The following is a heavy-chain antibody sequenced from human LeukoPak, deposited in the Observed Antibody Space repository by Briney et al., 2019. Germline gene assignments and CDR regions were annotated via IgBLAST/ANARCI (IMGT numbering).Heavy chain of an antibody. J-gene: IGHJ5*02. D-gene: IGHD6-13*01. V-gene: IGHV4-38-2*02. Sequence: SETLSLTCTVSGGSISSYYWGWIRQAPGKGLEWIGSIYNSGSTYYNPSLKSRVTISVDMSKNQFSLKMSSVTAADTAVYYCARAYSSSWYWNWFDPWGQGTLVTVSS. CDR3: ARAYSSSWYWNWFDP. CDR2: IYNSGST. CDR1: GGSISSYY.